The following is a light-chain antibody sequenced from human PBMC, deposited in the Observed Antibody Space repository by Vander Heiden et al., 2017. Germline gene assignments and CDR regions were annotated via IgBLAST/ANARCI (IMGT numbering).Light chain of an antibody. Sequence: QSVLTQPPSVSGAPGQRVTISCAGSSSNIGACYNVQWYQQLPGTAPKLLIYGNSNRPSGVPDRLSGSRSGTSASLVITGLQAEDEADYYCQSYDSSLSAYVFGTGTKVTVL. CDR2: GNS. V-gene: IGLV1-40*01. CDR1: SSNIGACYN. J-gene: IGLJ1*01. CDR3: QSYDSSLSAYV.